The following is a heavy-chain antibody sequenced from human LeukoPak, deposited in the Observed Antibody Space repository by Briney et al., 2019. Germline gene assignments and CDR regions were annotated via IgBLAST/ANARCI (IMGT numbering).Heavy chain of an antibody. CDR2: ISSSSSYI. J-gene: IGHJ6*02. V-gene: IGHV3-21*01. Sequence: GGSLILSCAASGFTFSSYSMNWVRQAPGKGLEWVSSISSSSSYIYYADSVKGRFTISRDNAKNSLYLQMNSLRAEDTAVYYCARDNARAYYYGSGKDYGMDVWGQGTTVTVSS. CDR1: GFTFSSYS. D-gene: IGHD3-10*01. CDR3: ARDNARAYYYGSGKDYGMDV.